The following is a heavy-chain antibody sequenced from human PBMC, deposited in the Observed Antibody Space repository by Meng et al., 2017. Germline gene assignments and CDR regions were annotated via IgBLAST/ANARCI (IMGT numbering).Heavy chain of an antibody. V-gene: IGHV1-2*06. CDR2: IDPNSGVT. Sequence: QVQLVQYGAEVKKPGASVKVSCTPSGYTFTAYYIHWVRQAPGQGLDWMGRIDPNSGVTEYAQKFQGRVTVTGDTSISTAYMELSRLRSDDTAIYYCVRDEDISAAGKLFGDYWGQGTLVPSPQ. CDR1: GYTFTAYY. CDR3: VRDEDISAAGKLFGDY. J-gene: IGHJ4*02. D-gene: IGHD6-13*01.